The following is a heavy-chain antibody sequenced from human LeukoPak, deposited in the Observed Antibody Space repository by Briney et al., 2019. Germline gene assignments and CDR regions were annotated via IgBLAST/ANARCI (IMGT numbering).Heavy chain of an antibody. CDR3: ATDGASCGGDCYSDY. D-gene: IGHD2-21*02. CDR1: GFTFSSYG. Sequence: GGSLRLSCAASGFTFSSYGMHWVRQAPGKGLEWVAFTRYDGSDKYYADSVKGRFTISRDNSKNTLYLQMSSLRAEDTAVYYCATDGASCGGDCYSDYWGQGTLVTVSS. CDR2: TRYDGSDK. J-gene: IGHJ4*02. V-gene: IGHV3-30*02.